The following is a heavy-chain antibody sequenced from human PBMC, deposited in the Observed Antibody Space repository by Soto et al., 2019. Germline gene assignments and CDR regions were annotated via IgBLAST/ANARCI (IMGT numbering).Heavy chain of an antibody. D-gene: IGHD2-2*02. V-gene: IGHV4-59*01. Sequence: SETLSLTCTVSGGSISSYYWSWIRQPPGKGLEWIGYIYYSGSTNYNPSLKSRVTISVDTSKNQFSLKLSSVTAADTAVYYCARGPLLPYCSSTSCYTEGYYYYMDVWGKGTTVTVSS. CDR3: ARGPLLPYCSSTSCYTEGYYYYMDV. CDR2: IYYSGST. J-gene: IGHJ6*03. CDR1: GGSISSYY.